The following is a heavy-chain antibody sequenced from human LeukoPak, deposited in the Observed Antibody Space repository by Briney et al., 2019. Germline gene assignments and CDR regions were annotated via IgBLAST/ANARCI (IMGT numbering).Heavy chain of an antibody. CDR2: IIPILGIT. CDR3: ARDNCSSITCYSRYFYGMDV. CDR1: GGTFSSYG. V-gene: IGHV1-69*04. Sequence: ASVKVSCKASGGTFSSYGISWVRQAPGQGREWMGKIIPILGITNYAQKFQGGVTITADKSTSTAYMELSSLRSEDTAVYYCARDNCSSITCYSRYFYGMDVWGQGTTVTVSS. D-gene: IGHD2-2*01. J-gene: IGHJ6*02.